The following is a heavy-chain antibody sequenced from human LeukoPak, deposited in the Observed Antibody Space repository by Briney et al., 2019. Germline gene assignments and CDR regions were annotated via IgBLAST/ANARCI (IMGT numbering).Heavy chain of an antibody. V-gene: IGHV1-46*01. CDR3: ARGVGSYYDSSGYSLFDY. CDR2: INPSGGST. J-gene: IGHJ4*02. D-gene: IGHD3-22*01. CDR1: GYTFTSYY. Sequence: ASVKVSCKASGYTFTSYYMHWVRQAPGQGLKWMGIINPSGGSTSYAQKFQGRVTMTRDTSTSTVYMELSSLRSEDTAVYYCARGVGSYYDSSGYSLFDYWGQGTLVTVSS.